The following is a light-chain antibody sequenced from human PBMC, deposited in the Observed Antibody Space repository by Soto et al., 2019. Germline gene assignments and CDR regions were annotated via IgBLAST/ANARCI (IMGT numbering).Light chain of an antibody. Sequence: NFMLTQPHSVSASPGKTVTISCTRSSGSIASNYVQWYQQRPGSSPTTVIYEDNQRPSGVPDRFSGSIDSSSNSASLTISGLKTEDEADYYCQSYDRSNWVFGGGTKVTVL. CDR2: EDN. J-gene: IGLJ3*02. CDR1: SGSIASNY. V-gene: IGLV6-57*01. CDR3: QSYDRSNWV.